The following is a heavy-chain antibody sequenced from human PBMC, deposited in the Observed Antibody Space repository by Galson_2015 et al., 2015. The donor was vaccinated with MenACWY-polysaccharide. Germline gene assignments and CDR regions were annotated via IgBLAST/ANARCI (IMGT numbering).Heavy chain of an antibody. V-gene: IGHV3-23*01. CDR1: GLRFNTDA. Sequence: SLRLSCAASGLRFNTDAMSWVRQAPGKGLEWVSTISGSGDFTFYADSVKGRFTISRDNSKNTVYVQMSSLRVEDTALYYCAKFWGTYDNEGNKYDGVDVWGRGTTVTVS. CDR3: AKFWGTYDNEGNKYDGVDV. D-gene: IGHD3-16*01. CDR2: ISGSGDFT. J-gene: IGHJ6*02.